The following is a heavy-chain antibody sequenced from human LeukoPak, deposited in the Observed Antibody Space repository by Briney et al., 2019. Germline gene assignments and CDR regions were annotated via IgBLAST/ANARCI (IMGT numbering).Heavy chain of an antibody. J-gene: IGHJ4*02. CDR3: ARAEGYSSGWGGTFDY. Sequence: PSETLSLXCTVSGGSISSYYWSWIRQPPGKGLEWIGYIYYSGSTDYNSSLKSRVTISVDTSKNQFSLKLSSVTAADTAVYYCARAEGYSSGWGGTFDYWGQGTLVTVSS. D-gene: IGHD6-19*01. V-gene: IGHV4-59*01. CDR1: GGSISSYY. CDR2: IYYSGST.